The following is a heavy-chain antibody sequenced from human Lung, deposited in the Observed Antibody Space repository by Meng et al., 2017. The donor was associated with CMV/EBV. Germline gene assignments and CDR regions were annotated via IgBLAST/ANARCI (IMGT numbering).Heavy chain of an antibody. CDR1: GFXLSTSGVG. CDR3: AHADLTYYDSSGYYYFDY. CDR2: IYWDDDK. J-gene: IGHJ4*02. D-gene: IGHD3-22*01. V-gene: IGHV2-5*02. Sequence: QITLKESGPTLXXXXXTXTLXXXXSGFXLSTSGVGVGWIRQPPGKALEWLALIYWDDDKRYSPSLKSRLTITKDTSKNQVVLTMTNMDPVDTATYYCAHADLTYYDSSGYYYFDYWGQGTLVTVSS.